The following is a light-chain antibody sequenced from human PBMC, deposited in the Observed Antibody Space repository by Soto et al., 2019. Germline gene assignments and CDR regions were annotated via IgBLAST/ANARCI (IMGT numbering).Light chain of an antibody. Sequence: EIVLTQSPATLSLSPGERATLSCRASQSVSSYLAWYQQKVGQAPRLLIYDASNRATGIPARFSGSGSGTDFSLTSSSLEPEDVAVYYCQQRSNWAYTFGQGTKLEIK. CDR3: QQRSNWAYT. V-gene: IGKV3-11*01. CDR1: QSVSSY. CDR2: DAS. J-gene: IGKJ2*01.